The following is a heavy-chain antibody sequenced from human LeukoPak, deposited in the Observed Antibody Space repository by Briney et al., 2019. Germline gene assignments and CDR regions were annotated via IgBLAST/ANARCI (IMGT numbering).Heavy chain of an antibody. J-gene: IGHJ4*02. D-gene: IGHD3-10*01. CDR1: GGTFSSYA. V-gene: IGHV1-69*01. CDR3: ARDIGYGSGSLDLDY. CDR2: IIPIFGTA. Sequence: SVKVSCKASGGTFSSYAISWARQAPGQGLEWMGGIIPIFGTANYAQKFQGRVTITADESTSTAYMELSSLRSEDTAVYYCARDIGYGSGSLDLDYWGQGTLVTVSS.